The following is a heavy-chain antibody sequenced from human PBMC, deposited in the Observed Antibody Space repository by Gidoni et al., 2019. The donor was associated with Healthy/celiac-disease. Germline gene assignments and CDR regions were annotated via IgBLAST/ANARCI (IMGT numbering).Heavy chain of an antibody. CDR1: GGPFSSHA. Sequence: QVQLVQSGAEVKKPGSSVKVSCKASGGPFSSHAISWVRQAPGQGLEWMGGIIPIFGTANYAQKFQGRVTITADESTSTAYMELSSLRSEDTAVYYCATYSVAYYYDSSGYSFDYWGQGTLVTVSS. J-gene: IGHJ4*02. V-gene: IGHV1-69*01. CDR2: IIPIFGTA. D-gene: IGHD3-22*01. CDR3: ATYSVAYYYDSSGYSFDY.